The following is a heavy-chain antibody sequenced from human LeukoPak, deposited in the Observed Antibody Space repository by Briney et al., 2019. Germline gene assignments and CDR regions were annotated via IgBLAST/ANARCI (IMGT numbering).Heavy chain of an antibody. CDR3: AKIAVPIPGRYHIDV. CDR1: GFIFENYA. D-gene: IGHD2-2*02. CDR2: ISWNGGVV. Sequence: GGSLRLSCAASGFIFENYAMHWVRQAPGKGLEWVSGISWNGGVVAYVDSVKGRFTISRDNAMSSLYLQMSSLKVEDTAHYYCAKIAVPIPGRYHIDVGGEGITVTVSS. V-gene: IGHV3-9*01. J-gene: IGHJ6*03.